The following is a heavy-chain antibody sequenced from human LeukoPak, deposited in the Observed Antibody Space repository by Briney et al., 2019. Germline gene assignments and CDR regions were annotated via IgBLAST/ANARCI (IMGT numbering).Heavy chain of an antibody. J-gene: IGHJ5*02. Sequence: GGSLRLSCASSGFTVSSNYMSWVRPAPGKGLEWVSVIYSGGSTYYADSVKGRFTISRENSKNTLYLQMNSLSAEDTAVYYCERGGCSSTRCPGDWFDPWGQGTLVTVSS. CDR1: GFTVSSNY. CDR3: ERGGCSSTRCPGDWFDP. CDR2: IYSGGST. D-gene: IGHD2-2*01. V-gene: IGHV3-53*01.